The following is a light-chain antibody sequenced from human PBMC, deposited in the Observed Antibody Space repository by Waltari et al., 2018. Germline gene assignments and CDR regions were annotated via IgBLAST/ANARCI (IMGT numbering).Light chain of an antibody. J-gene: IGLJ3*02. CDR3: YSTDSSGHDRV. Sequence: SYELTQPPSVSVSPGQTARITCPGDALPKKYAYWYQQKSGQATVLVIYEDIKRPSGIPERVSGSSSGTTATLTISGAHVEDEADYYCYSTDSSGHDRVFGGGTKLTVL. V-gene: IGLV3-10*01. CDR1: ALPKKY. CDR2: EDI.